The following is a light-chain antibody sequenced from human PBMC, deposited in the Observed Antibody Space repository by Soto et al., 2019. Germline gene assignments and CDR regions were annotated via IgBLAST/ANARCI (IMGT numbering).Light chain of an antibody. Sequence: EMVMRQSPATLSVSPGERATLSCMASQSVRSNLAWYQQKPGQAPRLLIYDTSTRATGFPARFSGSVSGTEFTLTISSLQSEDFAVYYCQQYDNWPRTFGQGTKVDIK. J-gene: IGKJ1*01. V-gene: IGKV3-15*01. CDR2: DTS. CDR1: QSVRSN. CDR3: QQYDNWPRT.